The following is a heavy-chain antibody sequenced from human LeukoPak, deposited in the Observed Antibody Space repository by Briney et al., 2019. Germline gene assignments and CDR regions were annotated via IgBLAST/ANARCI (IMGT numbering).Heavy chain of an antibody. Sequence: PSETLSLTCGVHGGPFSGYYGNWFRQPPGKGLEWFGEIDHSGNMNYNPSLKSRVTISVDTSKHHFSLELSSVTAADTAVYYCATGLSGYIRRYYFDYWGQGTLVTVSS. V-gene: IGHV4-34*01. D-gene: IGHD5-24*01. CDR1: GGPFSGYY. J-gene: IGHJ4*02. CDR2: IDHSGNM. CDR3: ATGLSGYIRRYYFDY.